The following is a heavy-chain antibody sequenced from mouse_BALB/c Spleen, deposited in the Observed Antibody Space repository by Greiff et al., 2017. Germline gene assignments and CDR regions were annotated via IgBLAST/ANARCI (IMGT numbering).Heavy chain of an antibody. CDR3: TRSALYGNYGWFAY. V-gene: IGHV1S81*02. CDR2: INPSNGGT. J-gene: IGHJ3*01. D-gene: IGHD2-10*02. CDR1: GYTFTSYY. Sequence: QVHVKQSGAELVKPGASVKLSCKASGYTFTSYYMYWVKQRPGQGLEWIGEINPSNGGTNFNEKFKSKATLTVDKSSSTAYMQLSSLTSEDSAVYYCTRSALYGNYGWFAYWGQGTLVTVSA.